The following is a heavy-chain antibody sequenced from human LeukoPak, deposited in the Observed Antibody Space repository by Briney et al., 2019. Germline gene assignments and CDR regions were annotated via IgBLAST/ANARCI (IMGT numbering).Heavy chain of an antibody. J-gene: IGHJ4*02. CDR2: INPNSGGT. CDR1: GYTFTGYY. CDR3: AREARPYSLSYHFDY. D-gene: IGHD2-21*01. V-gene: IGHV1-2*02. Sequence: ASVKVSCKASGYTFTGYYMHWVRQAPGQGLEWMGWINPNSGGTNYAQKFQGRVTMTRDTSISTAYMELSRLRSDDTAVYYCAREARPYSLSYHFDYWGQGTLVTVSS.